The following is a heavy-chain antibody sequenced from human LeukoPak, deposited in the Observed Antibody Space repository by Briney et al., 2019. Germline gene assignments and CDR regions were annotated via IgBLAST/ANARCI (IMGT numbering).Heavy chain of an antibody. Sequence: PGGSLRLSCVGSGFTVLDHAMHWVRQAPGKGLEWVSGIGWSSGRIDYADSVKGRFTISRDNSKNTLYLQMNSLRAEDTAVYYCAKGSGSRYQLLPLHANYGMDVWGQGTTVTVSS. CDR1: GFTVLDHA. V-gene: IGHV3-9*01. CDR2: IGWSSGRI. J-gene: IGHJ6*02. D-gene: IGHD2-2*01. CDR3: AKGSGSRYQLLPLHANYGMDV.